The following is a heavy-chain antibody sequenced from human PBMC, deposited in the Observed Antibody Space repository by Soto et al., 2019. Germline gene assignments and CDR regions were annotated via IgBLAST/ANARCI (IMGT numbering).Heavy chain of an antibody. J-gene: IGHJ4*02. Sequence: QITLKESGPTLVKPTQTLTLTCTFSGFSLSTSGVGVGWIRQPPGKALEWLALIYWDDDKRYSPFLKSRLTXXKHTSKNQVVLTITNMDPVDTATYYCARKPHSFDYWGQGTLVTVSS. CDR3: ARKPHSFDY. CDR1: GFSLSTSGVG. V-gene: IGHV2-5*02. CDR2: IYWDDDK.